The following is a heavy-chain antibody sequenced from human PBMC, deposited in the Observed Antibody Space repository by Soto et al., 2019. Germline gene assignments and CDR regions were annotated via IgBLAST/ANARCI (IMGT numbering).Heavy chain of an antibody. Sequence: QVHLEESGGGLVKPGGSLRLSCTASGFTFSDYYMGWIRQAPGKGLEWVSDISNSGRITHHADSVEGRSTISRDNAKNSLVLQMSSLRPEDSAIYYRARDHGGGGLTLEYWGQGTLVTVSS. V-gene: IGHV3-11*01. CDR1: GFTFSDYY. J-gene: IGHJ4*02. CDR2: ISNSGRIT. D-gene: IGHD3-16*01. CDR3: ARDHGGGGLTLEY.